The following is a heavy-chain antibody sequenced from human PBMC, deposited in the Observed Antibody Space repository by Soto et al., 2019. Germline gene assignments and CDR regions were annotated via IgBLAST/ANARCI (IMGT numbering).Heavy chain of an antibody. Sequence: QVQLVQSGAEVKKPGASVKVSCKASGYTFTSYGISWVRQAPGPGLEWMGWISAYNGNTNYAQKLQGRVTMTTDTSTSTANMEMRSLRSDDTAVYYCAREQMGDFWSGYYRAFDIWGQGTMFSVSS. CDR2: ISAYNGNT. CDR1: GYTFTSYG. CDR3: AREQMGDFWSGYYRAFDI. V-gene: IGHV1-18*01. D-gene: IGHD3-3*01. J-gene: IGHJ3*02.